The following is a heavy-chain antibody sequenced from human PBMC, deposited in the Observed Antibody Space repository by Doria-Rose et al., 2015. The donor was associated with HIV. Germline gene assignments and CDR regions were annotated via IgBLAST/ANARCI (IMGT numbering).Heavy chain of an antibody. CDR3: ARIKSSRWYHKYYFDF. J-gene: IGHJ4*02. Sequence: SGPVLVKPTETLTLTCTVSGVSLSSPGMGVSWIRQPPGKALEWLANIFSDDERPYKPSLKSRLTISRGTSKSQVVLPMADMGPVDTATYYCARIKSSRWYHKYYFDFWGQGTLVIVSA. CDR1: GVSLSSPGMG. CDR2: IFSDDER. D-gene: IGHD6-13*01. V-gene: IGHV2-26*01.